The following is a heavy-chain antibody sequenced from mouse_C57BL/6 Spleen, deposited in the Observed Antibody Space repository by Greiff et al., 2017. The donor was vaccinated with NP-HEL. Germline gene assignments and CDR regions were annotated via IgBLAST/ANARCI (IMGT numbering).Heavy chain of an antibody. CDR3: AREAITTVVDWYFDV. V-gene: IGHV1-76*01. J-gene: IGHJ1*03. Sequence: VHLQQSGAELVRPGASVKLSCKASGYTFTDYYINWVKQRPGQGLEWIARIYPGSGNTYYNEKFKGKATLTAEKSSSTAYMQLSSLTSEDSAVYFCAREAITTVVDWYFDVWGTGTTVTVSS. CDR2: IYPGSGNT. CDR1: GYTFTDYY. D-gene: IGHD1-1*01.